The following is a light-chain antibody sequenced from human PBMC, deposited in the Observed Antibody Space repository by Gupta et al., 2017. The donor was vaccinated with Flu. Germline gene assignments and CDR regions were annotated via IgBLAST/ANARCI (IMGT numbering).Light chain of an antibody. CDR1: HSIISN. V-gene: IGKV3-15*01. J-gene: IGKJ5*01. CDR2: CAS. Sequence: IVMPQSPDTLSVSPGERATLSCRASHSIISNFSWYQHTPARAPSLLLFCASTRATGIADRCSGSGSGTEVTPITSSRESEDVVAYYCQQYYDWPPITFGQGTRLEIK. CDR3: QQYYDWPPIT.